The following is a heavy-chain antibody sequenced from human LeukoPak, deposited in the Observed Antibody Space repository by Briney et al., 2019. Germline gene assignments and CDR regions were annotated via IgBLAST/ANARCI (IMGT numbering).Heavy chain of an antibody. CDR3: ARLFTRAWEYRYGMDV. CDR2: INHSGST. D-gene: IGHD1-26*01. Sequence: SETLSLTCAVYGGSFSGYYWSWIRQPPGKGLEWIGEINHSGSTNYNPSLKSRVTISVDTSKNQFSLKLTSVTAADTAVFYCARLFTRAWEYRYGMDVWGQGTAVTLSS. V-gene: IGHV4-34*01. J-gene: IGHJ6*02. CDR1: GGSFSGYY.